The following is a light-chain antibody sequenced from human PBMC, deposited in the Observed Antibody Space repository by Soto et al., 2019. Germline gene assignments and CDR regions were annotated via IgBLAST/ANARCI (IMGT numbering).Light chain of an antibody. CDR1: QNMRSN. CDR2: ETS. CDR3: QQYNNWPPFT. J-gene: IGKJ3*01. Sequence: EIVMTKSPGTLSVSPGERATLSCRASQNMRSNLAWYQQKPGQAPRLLIDETSTRAPGIPARFSGSGSGTEFNITISRLQSEDVAVYHCQQYNNWPPFTFGPGTKVDIK. V-gene: IGKV3-15*01.